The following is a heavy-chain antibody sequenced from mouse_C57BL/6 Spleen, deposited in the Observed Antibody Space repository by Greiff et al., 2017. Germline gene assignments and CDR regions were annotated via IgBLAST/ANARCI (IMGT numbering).Heavy chain of an antibody. CDR1: GYTFTSYW. CDR2: IDPSDSET. D-gene: IGHD3-1*01. Sequence: QVQLQPGAELVRPGSSVKLSCKASGYTFTSYWMHWVKQRPIQGLEWIGNIDPSDSETHYNQKFKDKATLTVDKSSSTAYMQLSSLTSEDSAVYYCARAQLGDYWGQGTTLTVSS. CDR3: ARAQLGDY. V-gene: IGHV1-52*01. J-gene: IGHJ2*01.